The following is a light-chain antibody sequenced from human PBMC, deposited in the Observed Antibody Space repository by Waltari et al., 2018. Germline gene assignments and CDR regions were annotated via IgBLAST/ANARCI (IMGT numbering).Light chain of an antibody. J-gene: IGKJ3*01. Sequence: DIQLTQSPSFLSASVGDRVTITCRANQDISSSLAWYQQKPGRAPKLLIYAASTLQSGVPSRLSGSGSGTEFTLTISSLQPEDFVTYYCQQVNNYPFTFGPGTILDVK. V-gene: IGKV1-9*01. CDR1: QDISSS. CDR3: QQVNNYPFT. CDR2: AAS.